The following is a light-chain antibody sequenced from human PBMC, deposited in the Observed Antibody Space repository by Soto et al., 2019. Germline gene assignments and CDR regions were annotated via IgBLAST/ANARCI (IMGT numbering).Light chain of an antibody. CDR3: QQYNSFSYT. CDR2: GAS. V-gene: IGKV1-5*01. CDR1: ESISTW. J-gene: IGKJ2*01. Sequence: IQMTQSPSTLSASVGDRVTITCRASESISTWLAWYQQKPGKSPRLLIYGASNLERGVPSRFSGSGSGTEFTLTISSLQPDDFSTYYCQQYNSFSYTFGPGTKVEIK.